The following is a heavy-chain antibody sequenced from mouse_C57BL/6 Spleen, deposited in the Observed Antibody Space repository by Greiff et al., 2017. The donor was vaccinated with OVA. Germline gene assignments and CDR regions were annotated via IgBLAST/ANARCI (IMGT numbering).Heavy chain of an antibody. Sequence: EVQLQQSGGGLVKPGGSLKLSCAASGFTFSDYGMHWVRQAPEKGLEWVAYISSGSSTIYYADTVKGRFTISRDNAKNTLFLQMTSLRSEDTAMYYCARGFYYFDYWGQGTTLTVSS. J-gene: IGHJ2*01. V-gene: IGHV5-17*01. CDR2: ISSGSSTI. CDR1: GFTFSDYG. CDR3: ARGFYYFDY.